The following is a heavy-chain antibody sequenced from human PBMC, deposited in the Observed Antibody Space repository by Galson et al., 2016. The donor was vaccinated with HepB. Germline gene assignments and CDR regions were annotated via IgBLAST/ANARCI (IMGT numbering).Heavy chain of an antibody. CDR2: IYSSGTT. D-gene: IGHD5-24*01. CDR1: GGSISGDY. J-gene: IGHJ5*02. V-gene: IGHV4-59*01. CDR3: AEHGLRGWFDP. Sequence: SETLSLTCTVSGGSISGDYWNWIRQPPGKAPEWIGNIYSSGTTNYGPSVKTRVTISLDTTKNQFSLRLSSVTAADTAVYYCAEHGLRGWFDPWGQGILVTVSS.